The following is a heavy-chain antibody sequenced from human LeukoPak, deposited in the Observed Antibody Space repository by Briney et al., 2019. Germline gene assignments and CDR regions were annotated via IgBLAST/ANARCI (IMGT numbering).Heavy chain of an antibody. Sequence: GGSLRLSCAASGFTFSSYWMSWVRQAPGKGLEWVANIKQDGSEKYYVQSVKGRFTISRDNAKNSLYLQMNSVRAGDTALYYCATGLSWNFPFDYWGQGTLVTVSS. CDR2: IKQDGSEK. J-gene: IGHJ4*02. V-gene: IGHV3-7*01. D-gene: IGHD1-7*01. CDR1: GFTFSSYW. CDR3: ATGLSWNFPFDY.